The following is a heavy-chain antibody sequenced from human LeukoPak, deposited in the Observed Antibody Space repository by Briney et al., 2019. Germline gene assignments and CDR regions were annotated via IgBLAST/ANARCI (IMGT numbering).Heavy chain of an antibody. D-gene: IGHD3-22*01. CDR2: IYHSGSS. CDR1: GGSINSGSYY. V-gene: IGHV4-39*02. J-gene: IGHJ4*02. Sequence: SETLSLTCTVSGGSINSGSYYWGWIRQSPGKGLARIGSIYHSGSSYYNPSLKSRVTISVDTSKNHFSLKLTSVTAADTAVYYCAREHYYDSTAYLDWGQGTLVSVSS. CDR3: AREHYYDSTAYLD.